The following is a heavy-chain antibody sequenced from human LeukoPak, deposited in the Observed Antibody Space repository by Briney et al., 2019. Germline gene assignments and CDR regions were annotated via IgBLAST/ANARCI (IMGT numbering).Heavy chain of an antibody. D-gene: IGHD2-15*01. J-gene: IGHJ4*02. CDR1: GLSLSNYD. CDR2: IRYDGNYN. Sequence: GGSLRLSCTASGLSLSNYDIHWVRQAPGEGLEWVAFIRYDGNYNYYADIVKGRFTISRDDSKNTMFLQMTNLRPDDTAVYFWAKDRMTVFESWGQGTLVTVSS. V-gene: IGHV3-30*02. CDR3: AKDRMTVFES.